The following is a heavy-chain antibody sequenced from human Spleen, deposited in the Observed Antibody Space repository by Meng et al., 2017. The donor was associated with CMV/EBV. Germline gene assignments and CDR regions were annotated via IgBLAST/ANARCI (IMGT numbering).Heavy chain of an antibody. Sequence: GESLKISCAASGFTFSSYWMSWVRQAPGKGLEWVANIKQDGGGKYYVNSVKGRFTISRDNAKSSLYLQMNSLRAEDTAVYYCARGLLVASWINWGQGALVTVSS. J-gene: IGHJ4*02. D-gene: IGHD5-12*01. CDR1: GFTFSSYW. CDR2: IKQDGGGK. CDR3: ARGLLVASWIN. V-gene: IGHV3-7*01.